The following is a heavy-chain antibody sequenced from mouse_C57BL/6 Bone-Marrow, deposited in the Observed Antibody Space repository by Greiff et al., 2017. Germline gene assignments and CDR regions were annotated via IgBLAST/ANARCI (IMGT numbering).Heavy chain of an antibody. Sequence: QVQLQQPGAELVKPGASVKVSCKASGYTFTSYWMHWVKQRPGQGLEWIGRIHPSDSDTNYNQKFKGKATLTVAKSSSTAYMQLSSLTSEDSAVYYCARPLITMVVAPYYVDYWGQGTTLTVAS. CDR1: GYTFTSYW. CDR2: IHPSDSDT. D-gene: IGHD1-1*01. J-gene: IGHJ2*01. V-gene: IGHV1-74*01. CDR3: ARPLITMVVAPYYVDY.